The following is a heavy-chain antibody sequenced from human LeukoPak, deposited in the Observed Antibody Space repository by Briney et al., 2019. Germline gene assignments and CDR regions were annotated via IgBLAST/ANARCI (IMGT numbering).Heavy chain of an antibody. CDR2: ISSSGSTI. V-gene: IGHV3-48*03. D-gene: IGHD6-13*01. CDR3: ARVGGSWYWEYFDY. Sequence: GGSLRLSCAASGFTFSSYEMNWVRQAPGKGLEWISYISSSGSTIYYADSVKGRFTISRDNAKNSLYLQMNSLRAEDTAVYYCARVGGSWYWEYFDYWGQGTLVTVS. J-gene: IGHJ4*02. CDR1: GFTFSSYE.